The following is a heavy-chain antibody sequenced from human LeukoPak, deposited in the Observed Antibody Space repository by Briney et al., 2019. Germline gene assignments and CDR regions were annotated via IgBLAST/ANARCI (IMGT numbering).Heavy chain of an antibody. V-gene: IGHV3-23*01. Sequence: GGSLRLSCAASGFTFSSYAMSWVRQAPGKGLEWVSAISGSGGSTYYADSVKGRFTISRDNSKNTLYLQMNSLRAEDTAVYYCAKDPRYSSSWYVPTLAGYWGQGTLVTVSS. D-gene: IGHD6-13*01. CDR2: ISGSGGST. J-gene: IGHJ4*02. CDR3: AKDPRYSSSWYVPTLAGY. CDR1: GFTFSSYA.